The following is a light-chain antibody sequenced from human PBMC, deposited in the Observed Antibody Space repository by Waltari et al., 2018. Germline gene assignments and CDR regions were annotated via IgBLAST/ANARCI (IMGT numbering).Light chain of an antibody. V-gene: IGLV3-21*02. CDR3: QVWDNYADLVI. CDR2: DDD. J-gene: IGLJ2*01. CDR1: NIGSKS. Sequence: SSVLTQPPSVSVAPGQTATITCGGTNIGSKSVHWYQQKPGQAPVLVVYDDDVRPPGITERISGSNSANTASLTINRVEVGDEAAYFCQVWDNYADLVIFGGGTKLTVL.